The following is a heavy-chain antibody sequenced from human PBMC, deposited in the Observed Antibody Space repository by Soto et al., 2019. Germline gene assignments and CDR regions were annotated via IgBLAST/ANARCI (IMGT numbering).Heavy chain of an antibody. Sequence: QVQLVQSGPEVKKPGASVKVSCKASGYTFTSYGISWVRQAPGQGLEWMGWISAYNGDTKYAQKLQGRVTMTTDTSPRTAYMELRSLRSDDTAVYYCARLGYCSGSSCDYYWYFDLWGRGTLVTVSS. CDR1: GYTFTSYG. CDR2: ISAYNGDT. V-gene: IGHV1-18*01. CDR3: ARLGYCSGSSCDYYWYFDL. D-gene: IGHD2-15*01. J-gene: IGHJ2*01.